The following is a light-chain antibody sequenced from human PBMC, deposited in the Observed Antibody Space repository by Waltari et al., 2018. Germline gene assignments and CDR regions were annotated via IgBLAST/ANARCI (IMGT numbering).Light chain of an antibody. V-gene: IGLV3-1*01. CDR2: QDK. J-gene: IGLJ2*01. Sequence: SYALTQPPALSVSPGETVTITCSGENLESKFVYWYQQKAGQSPVLVVFQDKKRPSGIPERLSGSNSGNTATLIISGSQAMDEADYYCQAWDSGSYVVFGGGTKLTVL. CDR3: QAWDSGSYVV. CDR1: NLESKF.